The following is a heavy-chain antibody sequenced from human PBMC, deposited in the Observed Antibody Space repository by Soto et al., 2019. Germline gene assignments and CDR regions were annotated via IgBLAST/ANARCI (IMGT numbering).Heavy chain of an antibody. Sequence: SETLSLTCTVSGGSFSSSSYYWGWIRQPPGKGLECIGYISYSGSTNYNPSLKSRVTISIDTSKNQFSLKLSSVTAADTAVYYCARGSGSYYAYWGQGTLVTVSS. J-gene: IGHJ4*02. V-gene: IGHV4-61*01. CDR3: ARGSGSYYAY. CDR1: GGSFSSSSYY. D-gene: IGHD1-26*01. CDR2: ISYSGST.